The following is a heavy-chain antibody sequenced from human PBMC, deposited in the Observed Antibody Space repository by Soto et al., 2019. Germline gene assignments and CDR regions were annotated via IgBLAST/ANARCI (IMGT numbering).Heavy chain of an antibody. D-gene: IGHD3-16*01. CDR1: EFTFSNYA. CDR3: AKDRLAGGFDY. CDR2: VSATAGTT. J-gene: IGHJ4*02. Sequence: GGSLRLSCAAAEFTFSNYAMSWVRQAPGKGLEWVSLVSATAGTTYYTDSVKGRFTISRDNSRNTVYLQMNSLRADDTAVYYCAKDRLAGGFDYWGQGTLVTVSS. V-gene: IGHV3-23*01.